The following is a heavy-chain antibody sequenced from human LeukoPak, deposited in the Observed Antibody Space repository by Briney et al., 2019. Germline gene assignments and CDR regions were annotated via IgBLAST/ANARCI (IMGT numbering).Heavy chain of an antibody. V-gene: IGHV4-61*02. Sequence: SQTLSLTCTVSGGSISSGTYYWSWIRQPAAKGLEWIGRIYISGSTNYNPSLKGRVTISLDTSNNQFSLKLSSVTAADTAVYYCARDRENTSGWQGWFDPWGQGTLVTVSS. CDR2: IYISGST. CDR3: ARDRENTSGWQGWFDP. D-gene: IGHD6-19*01. J-gene: IGHJ5*02. CDR1: GGSISSGTYY.